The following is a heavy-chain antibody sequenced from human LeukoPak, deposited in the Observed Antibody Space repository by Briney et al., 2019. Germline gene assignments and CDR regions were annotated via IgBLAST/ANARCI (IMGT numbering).Heavy chain of an antibody. J-gene: IGHJ4*02. V-gene: IGHV4-59*02. CDR3: ARGCRQNSSGCTYDY. CDR1: GFTVSSNY. Sequence: GSLRLSCAASGFTVSSNYMSWIRQPPGKGLEWIGDIYYSGSTNYSPSLKSRVTISLDTSKNQFSLKLSSVTAADTAVYYCARGCRQNSSGCTYDYWGQGTLVTVSS. D-gene: IGHD6-19*01. CDR2: IYYSGST.